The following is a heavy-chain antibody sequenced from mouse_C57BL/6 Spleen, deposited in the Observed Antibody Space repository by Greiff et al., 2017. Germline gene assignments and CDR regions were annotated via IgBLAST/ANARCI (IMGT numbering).Heavy chain of an antibody. CDR2: IAPNSGGT. CDR3: ARDYYGNGYYFDY. Sequence: QVQLQQPGAELVKPGASVKLSCKASGYTFTSYWMHWVKQRPGRGLEWIGRIAPNSGGTKYNEKFKSKATLTVDKPSSTAYMQLSSLTSEDSAVYYCARDYYGNGYYFDYWGQGTTLTVSS. CDR1: GYTFTSYW. J-gene: IGHJ2*01. V-gene: IGHV1-72*01. D-gene: IGHD1-1*01.